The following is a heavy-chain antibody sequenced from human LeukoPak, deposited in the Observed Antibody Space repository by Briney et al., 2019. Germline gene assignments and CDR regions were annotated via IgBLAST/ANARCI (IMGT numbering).Heavy chain of an antibody. CDR3: ARPTVTAPWYGAFDI. CDR1: GYSFTSYW. D-gene: IGHD2-21*02. Sequence: PGESLKISCKGSGYSFTSYWIGWVRQMPGKGLEWIGIIYPGDSDTRYSPSFQGQVTISADKSISTAYLQWSSLKASDTAMYYCARPTVTAPWYGAFDIWGQGTMVTVSS. CDR2: IYPGDSDT. V-gene: IGHV5-51*01. J-gene: IGHJ3*02.